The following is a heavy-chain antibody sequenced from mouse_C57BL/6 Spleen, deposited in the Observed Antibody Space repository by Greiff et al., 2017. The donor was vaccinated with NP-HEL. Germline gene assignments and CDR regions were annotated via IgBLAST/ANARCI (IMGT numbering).Heavy chain of an antibody. CDR2: IDPEDGET. D-gene: IGHD2-4*01. J-gene: IGHJ2*01. CDR1: GFNIKDYY. Sequence: EVKLMESGAELVKPGASVKLSCTASGFNIKDYYMHWVKQRTEQGLEWIGRIDPEDGETKYAPKFQGKATITADTSSNTAYLQLSSLTSEDTAVYYCVYYDYDGAYFDYWGQGTTLTVSS. V-gene: IGHV14-2*01. CDR3: VYYDYDGAYFDY.